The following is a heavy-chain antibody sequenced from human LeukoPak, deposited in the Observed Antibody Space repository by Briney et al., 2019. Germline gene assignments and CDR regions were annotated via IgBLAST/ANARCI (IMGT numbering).Heavy chain of an antibody. Sequence: SETLSLTCAVYGGSFSGYYWSWIRKPPGKGLEWIGEINHSGSTNYNPSLKSRVTISVDTSKNQFSLKLSSVTAADTAVYYCATSKGVLMVYAMGDYFDYWGQGTLVTVSS. J-gene: IGHJ4*02. CDR2: INHSGST. CDR3: ATSKGVLMVYAMGDYFDY. V-gene: IGHV4-34*01. D-gene: IGHD2-8*01. CDR1: GGSFSGYY.